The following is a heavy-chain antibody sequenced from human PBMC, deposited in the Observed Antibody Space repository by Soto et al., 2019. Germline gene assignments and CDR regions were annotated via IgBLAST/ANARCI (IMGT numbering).Heavy chain of an antibody. J-gene: IGHJ5*02. Sequence: QVQLVQSGAEVKKPGSSVKVSCKASGGTFSSYTISWVRQAPGQGRELMGRIIPILGIANYAQKFQGRVTITADKSTSTAYMELSSLRSEDTAVYYCARDWYCSSTSCYSTGSGWFDPWGQGTLVTVSS. V-gene: IGHV1-69*08. CDR1: GGTFSSYT. D-gene: IGHD2-2*01. CDR2: IIPILGIA. CDR3: ARDWYCSSTSCYSTGSGWFDP.